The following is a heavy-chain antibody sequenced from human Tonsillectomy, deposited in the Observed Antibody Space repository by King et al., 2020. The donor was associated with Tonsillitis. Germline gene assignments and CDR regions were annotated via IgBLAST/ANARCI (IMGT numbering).Heavy chain of an antibody. CDR3: ARRGYCSIGTCYPSDY. V-gene: IGHV3-48*02. Sequence: VQLVESGGGLVQPGGSLRLSCAASGFTFSSYSMNWVRQAPGKGLEWISYISSTSSTIYYADSVKGRFTISRDNAKNSLFLQMNSLGDEDTAVYYCARRGYCSIGTCYPSDYWGQGTLVTVPS. J-gene: IGHJ4*02. CDR2: ISSTSSTI. CDR1: GFTFSSYS. D-gene: IGHD2-15*01.